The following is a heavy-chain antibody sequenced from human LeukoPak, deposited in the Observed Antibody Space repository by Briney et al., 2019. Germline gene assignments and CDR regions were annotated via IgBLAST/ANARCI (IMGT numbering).Heavy chain of an antibody. J-gene: IGHJ5*02. V-gene: IGHV1-69*13. D-gene: IGHD3-22*01. CDR3: ARLGYYYDSSATNWFDP. CDR1: GYTFTGYY. Sequence: SVKVSCKASGYTFTGYYMHWVRQAPGQGLEWMGGIIPIFGTANYAQKFQGRVTITADESTSTAYMELSSLRSEDTAVYYCARLGYYYDSSATNWFDPWGQGTLVTVSS. CDR2: IIPIFGTA.